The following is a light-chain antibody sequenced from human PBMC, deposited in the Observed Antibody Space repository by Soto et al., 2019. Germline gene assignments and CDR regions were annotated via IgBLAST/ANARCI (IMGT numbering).Light chain of an antibody. CDR2: AAS. V-gene: IGKV1-39*01. Sequence: DIQMTQSPSSLSASVGDRVTITCQSSQSIISYLNWYQQKAGKAPQLLIYAASSLQSGVPARFSGSGSGTDFILSISSLQPEDSEIYYCQQSYSSPRTFGQGTKLEI. J-gene: IGKJ2*01. CDR1: QSIISY. CDR3: QQSYSSPRT.